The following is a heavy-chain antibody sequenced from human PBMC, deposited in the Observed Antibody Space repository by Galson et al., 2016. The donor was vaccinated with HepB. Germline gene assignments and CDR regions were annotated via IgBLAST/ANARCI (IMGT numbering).Heavy chain of an antibody. V-gene: IGHV1-3*01. J-gene: IGHJ4*02. D-gene: IGHD2/OR15-2a*01. CDR3: ARDFSFDIDH. CDR1: GFTLTSYA. CDR2: INVGNGNT. Sequence: SVKVSCKASGFTLTSYAIKWVRQAPGQRLEWMGWINVGNGNTKYSEKFQGRVTITRDTSAGTVYMELSSLTSDDTAVYYCARDFSFDIDHWGQGTLVIVSS.